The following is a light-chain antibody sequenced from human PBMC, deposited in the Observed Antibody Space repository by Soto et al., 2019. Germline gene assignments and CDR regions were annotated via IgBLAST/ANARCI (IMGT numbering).Light chain of an antibody. V-gene: IGKV3D-20*02. CDR2: GAS. Sequence: EIVMTQSPGTLSVSPWERATLSCRASQSISGNLVWYQQKPGQAPRLLIYGASSRASGIPDRFSGSGSGTDFTLTISRLEPEDFAVYYCQQRSNWPPGTLTFGGGTKVDIK. CDR1: QSISGN. CDR3: QQRSNWPPGTLT. J-gene: IGKJ4*01.